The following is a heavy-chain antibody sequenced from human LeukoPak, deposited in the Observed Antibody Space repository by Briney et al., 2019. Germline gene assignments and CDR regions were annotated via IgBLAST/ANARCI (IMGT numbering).Heavy chain of an antibody. CDR1: GGSISTYY. CDR2: IYYTGST. CDR3: ARNLIPEQLVVNF. J-gene: IGHJ4*02. V-gene: IGHV4-59*01. D-gene: IGHD6-13*01. Sequence: ASETLSLTCTVSGGSISTYYWSWIRQPPGKGLEWIGYIYYTGSTNYNPSLKSRVTMSVDTSKNQFSLNLQSVTPEDTAVYYCARNLIPEQLVVNFWGQGTLVIVSS.